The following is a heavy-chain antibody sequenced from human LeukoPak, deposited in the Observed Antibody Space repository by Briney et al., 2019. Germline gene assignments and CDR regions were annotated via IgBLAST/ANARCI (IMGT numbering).Heavy chain of an antibody. CDR3: ARVHMVKMATIFDY. CDR2: INHSGST. D-gene: IGHD5-24*01. V-gene: IGHV4-34*01. J-gene: IGHJ4*02. CDR1: GGSFSGYY. Sequence: PSETLSLTCAVYGGSFSGYYWSWIRQPPGKGLEWIGEINHSGSTSYNPSLKSRVTISVDTSKNQFSLKLSSVTAADTAVYYCARVHMVKMATIFDYWGQGTLVTVSS.